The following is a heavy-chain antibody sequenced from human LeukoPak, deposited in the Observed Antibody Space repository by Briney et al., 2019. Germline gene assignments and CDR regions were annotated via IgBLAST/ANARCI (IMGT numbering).Heavy chain of an antibody. CDR1: GGSISSYY. J-gene: IGHJ4*02. V-gene: IGHV4-59*01. CDR2: IYYSGST. D-gene: IGHD3-16*01. Sequence: SETLSLTCTVSGGSISSYYWRWIRQPTGKGLEWIGYIYYSGSTNYNPSLKSRVTISVDTSKNQFSLKLSSVTAADTAVYYCARSSLGEGENYWGQGTLVTVSS. CDR3: ARSSLGEGENY.